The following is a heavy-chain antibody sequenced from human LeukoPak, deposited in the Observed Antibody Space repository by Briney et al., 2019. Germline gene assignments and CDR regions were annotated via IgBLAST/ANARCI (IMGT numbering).Heavy chain of an antibody. J-gene: IGHJ2*01. CDR3: AKDTPSSGYAYWYFDL. D-gene: IGHD3-22*01. Sequence: GGSLRLSCAASGFTFSSYAMSWDRQAPGKGLEWVSAISGSGGSTYYADSVKGRFTISRYNSKNTLYLQMNSLRAEDTAVYYCAKDTPSSGYAYWYFDLWGRGTLVTVSS. CDR2: ISGSGGST. V-gene: IGHV3-23*01. CDR1: GFTFSSYA.